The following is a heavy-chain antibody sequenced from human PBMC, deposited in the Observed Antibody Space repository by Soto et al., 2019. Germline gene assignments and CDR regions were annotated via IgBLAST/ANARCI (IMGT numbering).Heavy chain of an antibody. D-gene: IGHD2-2*01. CDR3: ARGEHCSSKCCTIFYYYGLDV. V-gene: IGHV3-30-3*01. Sequence: QVQLVESGGGVVQPGRSLRLSCAASGFTFSSNAMHWVRQAPGKGLEWVAVISYDGSNKYYSDPVKGRFTISRDNSKNTLFLQMYSLRNEYTAVYYCARGEHCSSKCCTIFYYYGLDVWGQGTTVTVSS. J-gene: IGHJ6*02. CDR2: ISYDGSNK. CDR1: GFTFSSNA.